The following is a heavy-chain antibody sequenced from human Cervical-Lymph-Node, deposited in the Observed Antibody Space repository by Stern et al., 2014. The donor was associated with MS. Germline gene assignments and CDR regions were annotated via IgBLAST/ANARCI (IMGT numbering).Heavy chain of an antibody. CDR3: ARGGMGGNYYYYYGMDV. J-gene: IGHJ6*02. V-gene: IGHV1-18*01. Sequence: QLVQSGAEVKKPGASVKVSCKASGYSFTYYGINWVRQAPGQGLEWMGWVSGDSGNTNSAQKFQGRVTMTTDTSTSTAHMELRSLRSDDTAVYYCARGGMGGNYYYYYGMDVWGQGTAVTVSS. D-gene: IGHD3-16*01. CDR1: GYSFTYYG. CDR2: VSGDSGNT.